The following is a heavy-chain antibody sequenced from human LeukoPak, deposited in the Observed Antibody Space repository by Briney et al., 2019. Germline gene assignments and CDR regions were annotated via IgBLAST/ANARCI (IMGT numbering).Heavy chain of an antibody. V-gene: IGHV3-23*01. Sequence: GGSLRLSCAASGFTFNSYAMNWVRQAPGMGLEWVSTISGTGFTTYYAESLKGRFTISRDNSRDTLYLQMNSLRAEDTAVYYCAKDLRGYGDYTCTFDIWGQGTTVTISS. J-gene: IGHJ3*02. D-gene: IGHD4-17*01. CDR1: GFTFNSYA. CDR2: ISGTGFTT. CDR3: AKDLRGYGDYTCTFDI.